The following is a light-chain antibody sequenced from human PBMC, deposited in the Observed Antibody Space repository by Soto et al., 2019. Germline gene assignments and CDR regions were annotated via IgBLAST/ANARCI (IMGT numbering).Light chain of an antibody. Sequence: QSVLTQPASVSGSPGQSITISCTGTGSDVGGYNYVSWYQQHPGKAPKLMIYEVSNRPSGVSNRFSGSKSGNTASLTISGLQAEDEADYYCNSYTSSSTPYVFGTGTKGTVL. J-gene: IGLJ1*01. CDR3: NSYTSSSTPYV. V-gene: IGLV2-14*01. CDR2: EVS. CDR1: GSDVGGYNY.